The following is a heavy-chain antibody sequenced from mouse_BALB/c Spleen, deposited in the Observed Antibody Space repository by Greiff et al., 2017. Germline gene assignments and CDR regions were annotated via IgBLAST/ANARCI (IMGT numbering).Heavy chain of an antibody. D-gene: IGHD1-2*01. CDR2: IDPANGNT. Sequence: VQLKESGAELVKPGASVKLSCTASGFNIKDTYMHWVKQRPEQGLEWIGRIDPANGNTKYDPKFQGKATITADASSNTAYLQLSSLTSEDTAVYYCARSAVNSLLRLRYYAMDYWGQGTSVTVSS. CDR3: ARSAVNSLLRLRYYAMDY. J-gene: IGHJ4*01. CDR1: GFNIKDTY. V-gene: IGHV14-3*02.